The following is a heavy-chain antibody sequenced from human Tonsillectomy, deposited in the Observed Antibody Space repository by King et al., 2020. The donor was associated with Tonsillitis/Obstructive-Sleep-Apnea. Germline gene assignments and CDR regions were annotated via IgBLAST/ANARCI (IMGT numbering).Heavy chain of an antibody. CDR1: GFTFDDYG. J-gene: IGHJ4*02. CDR3: ARRAPFCTGGVCYLDY. V-gene: IGHV3-20*04. Sequence: VQLVESGGGVVRPGGSLRISCAASGFTFDDYGMSWVRQAPGKGLEWVSGINWNGGSTGYADSVKGRFTISRDNAKNSLYLQMNSLRAEDTALYYWARRAPFCTGGVCYLDYWGQGTLVTVSS. D-gene: IGHD2-8*02. CDR2: INWNGGST.